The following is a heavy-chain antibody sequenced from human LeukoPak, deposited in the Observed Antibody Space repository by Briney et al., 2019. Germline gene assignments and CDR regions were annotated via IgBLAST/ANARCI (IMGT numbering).Heavy chain of an antibody. CDR3: AGVSFSSGWYRDY. D-gene: IGHD6-19*01. V-gene: IGHV3-23*01. Sequence: PGGSLRLSCAASGFTFSSYAMSWVRQAPGKGLEWVSAISGSGGSTYYADSVKGRFTISRDNSKNTLYLQMNSLRAEDTAVYYCAGVSFSSGWYRDYWGQGTLVTVSS. J-gene: IGHJ4*02. CDR2: ISGSGGST. CDR1: GFTFSSYA.